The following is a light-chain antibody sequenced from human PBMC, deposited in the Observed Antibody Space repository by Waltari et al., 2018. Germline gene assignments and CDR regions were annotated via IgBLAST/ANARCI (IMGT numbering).Light chain of an antibody. CDR2: DAS. CDR3: QQRSDLPPIT. CDR1: QSISTY. V-gene: IGKV3-11*01. Sequence: IVLTQSPATLSLSPGERATLPCRASQSISTYLACYQQKPGQAPRLLISDASYRATGIPARFSGSGSGTDFTLTISSLEPEDFAVYYCQQRSDLPPITFGQGTKVEI. J-gene: IGKJ1*01.